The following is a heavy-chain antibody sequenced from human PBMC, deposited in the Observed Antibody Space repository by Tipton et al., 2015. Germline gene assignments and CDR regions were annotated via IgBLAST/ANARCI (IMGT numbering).Heavy chain of an antibody. CDR2: LNHNSGVT. V-gene: IGHV1-2*02. CDR3: ARDWGYYDSSGYRN. Sequence: QSGAEVKKPGASVKVSCKASGYTFTGHSMHWVRQAPGQGLEWMGWLNHNSGVTKYAQKFQGRVTMTGDTSTTTAYMELRSLTSDDTAVYYCARDWGYYDSSGYRNWGQGTLVTVSS. J-gene: IGHJ4*02. D-gene: IGHD3-22*01. CDR1: GYTFTGHS.